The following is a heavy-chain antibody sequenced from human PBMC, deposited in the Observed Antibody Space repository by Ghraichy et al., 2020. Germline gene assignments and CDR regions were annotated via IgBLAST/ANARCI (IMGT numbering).Heavy chain of an antibody. Sequence: SETLSLTCTVSGGSISSGGYYWSWIRQHPGKGLEWIGYIYYSGSTYYNPSLKSRVTISVDTSKNQFSLKLSSVTAADTAVYYCARARAFEWGLRGGLYFDYWGQGTLVTVSS. D-gene: IGHD1-26*01. V-gene: IGHV4-31*03. CDR3: ARARAFEWGLRGGLYFDY. J-gene: IGHJ4*02. CDR2: IYYSGST. CDR1: GGSISSGGYY.